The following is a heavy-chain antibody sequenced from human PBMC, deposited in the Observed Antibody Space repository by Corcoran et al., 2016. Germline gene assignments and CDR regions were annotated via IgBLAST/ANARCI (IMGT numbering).Heavy chain of an antibody. CDR1: GYTFTGYY. J-gene: IGHJ5*02. CDR2: INPNSGGT. D-gene: IGHD2-2*01. Sequence: QVQLVQSGAEVKKPGASVKVSCKASGYTFTGYYMHWVRQAPGQGLEWMGWINPNSGGTNYAQKFQGRVTMTRDTSISTAYMELNSLRSDDTPVYDGARGPRGDCSSTTCSSNWFDPWGEGTLVTVSS. V-gene: IGHV1-2*02. CDR3: ARGPRGDCSSTTCSSNWFDP.